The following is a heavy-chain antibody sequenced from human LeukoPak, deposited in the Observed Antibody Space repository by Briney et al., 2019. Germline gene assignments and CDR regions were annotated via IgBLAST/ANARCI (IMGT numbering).Heavy chain of an antibody. CDR1: GFTFSSYA. J-gene: IGHJ6*02. V-gene: IGHV3-23*01. CDR3: AKDLTRGYSGYEDYYYYGMDV. D-gene: IGHD5-12*01. Sequence: GGSLRLSCAASGFTFSSYAMSWVRQAPGKGLEWVSAISGSGGSTYYADSVKGRFTISRDNSKHTLYLQMNSLRAEDTAVYYCAKDLTRGYSGYEDYYYYGMDVWGQGTTVTVSS. CDR2: ISGSGGST.